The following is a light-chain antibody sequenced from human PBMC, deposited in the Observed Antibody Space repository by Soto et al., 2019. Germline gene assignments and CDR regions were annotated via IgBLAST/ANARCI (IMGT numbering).Light chain of an antibody. CDR3: QQYGSSPFT. CDR2: GAS. V-gene: IGKV3-20*01. CDR1: QSISNSY. Sequence: IVLTQSPGTLSLSTGERATLSCRASQSISNSYLAWFQQKPGQSPRLLIYGASSRPTGIPDRFSGSGSGTDFTLAISRLEPEDFALYYCQQYGSSPFTFGGGTKVDIK. J-gene: IGKJ4*01.